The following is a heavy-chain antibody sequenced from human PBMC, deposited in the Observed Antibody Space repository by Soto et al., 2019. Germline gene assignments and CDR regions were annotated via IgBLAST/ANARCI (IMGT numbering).Heavy chain of an antibody. CDR1: GGSITNYY. J-gene: IGHJ4*02. D-gene: IGHD2-2*01. Sequence: SETLSLTCTVSGGSITNYYWSWIRQPPGKGLEWIGYIYYSGTTNYNPSLKSRVTISMDTSKNQFSLKLTSVTAADMAVYYCALYCSSTSCYGQWDYWGQGTLVTVSS. CDR3: ALYCSSTSCYGQWDY. V-gene: IGHV4-59*03. CDR2: IYYSGTT.